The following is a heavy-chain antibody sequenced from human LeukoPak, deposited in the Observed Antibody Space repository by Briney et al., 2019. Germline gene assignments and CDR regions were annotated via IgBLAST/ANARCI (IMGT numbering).Heavy chain of an antibody. CDR3: ARGCPRSTSCYGYYFDY. CDR2: ISSSSSYI. D-gene: IGHD2-2*01. CDR1: GFTFSSYS. J-gene: IGHJ4*02. V-gene: IGHV3-21*04. Sequence: GGSLRLSCVASGFTFSSYSMNWVRQAPGKGLEWVSSISSSSSYIYYADSVKGRFTISRDNAKNSLYLQMNSLRAEDTAVYYCARGCPRSTSCYGYYFDYWGQGTLVTVSS.